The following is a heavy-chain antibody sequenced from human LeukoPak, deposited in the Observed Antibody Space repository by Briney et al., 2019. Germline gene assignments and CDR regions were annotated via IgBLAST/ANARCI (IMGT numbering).Heavy chain of an antibody. V-gene: IGHV3-30*04. D-gene: IGHD3-10*01. CDR1: GFTFSSYA. CDR3: ARTYGSGSYYPY. Sequence: GGSLRLSCAASGFTFSSYAMHWVRQAPGKGLEWVAVISYDGSNKYYADSVKGRFTISRDNSKNTLYLQMNSLRAEDTAVYYCARTYGSGSYYPYWGQGTTVTVSS. J-gene: IGHJ6*02. CDR2: ISYDGSNK.